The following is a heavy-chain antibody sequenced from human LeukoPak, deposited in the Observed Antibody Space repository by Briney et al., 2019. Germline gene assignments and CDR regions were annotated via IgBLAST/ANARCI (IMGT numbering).Heavy chain of an antibody. D-gene: IGHD6-19*01. CDR3: ARDRPRIAVAGPMSSDY. CDR1: GYTFTSYG. J-gene: IGHJ4*02. V-gene: IGHV1-18*01. Sequence: ASVKVSCKASGYTFTSYGISWVRQAPGQGLEWMGWISAYNGNTNYAQKLQGRVTMTTDTSTSTAYMELRSLRTDATAVNYRARDRPRIAVAGPMSSDYWGQGTLFTVSS. CDR2: ISAYNGNT.